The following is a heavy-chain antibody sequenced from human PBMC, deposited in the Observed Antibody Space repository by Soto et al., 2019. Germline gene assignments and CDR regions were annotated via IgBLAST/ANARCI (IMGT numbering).Heavy chain of an antibody. Sequence: ETLSLTCPVSAVSISGYYGSWIRQPPGKELELVAYIFYDGSAYYNPSLKSRVTISVDTSKNQFSLKLTSVTAADTAVYYCAKVGRIATAGTWFDPWGQGMLVTVSS. D-gene: IGHD6-13*01. CDR3: AKVGRIATAGTWFDP. J-gene: IGHJ5*02. CDR2: IFYDGSA. V-gene: IGHV4-59*01. CDR1: AVSISGYY.